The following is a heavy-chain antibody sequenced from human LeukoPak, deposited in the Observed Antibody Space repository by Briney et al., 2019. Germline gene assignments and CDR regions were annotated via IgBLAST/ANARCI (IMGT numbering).Heavy chain of an antibody. CDR3: ARGADYSPFRY. CDR2: IYYSGST. Sequence: PSETLSLTCTVSGGSISSYYWSWIRQPPGKGLEWIGYIYYSGSTNYNPSLKSRVTISVDTSKDQFSLKLSSVTAADTAMYYCARGADYSPFRYWGQGTLVTVSS. D-gene: IGHD4-11*01. V-gene: IGHV4-59*01. J-gene: IGHJ4*02. CDR1: GGSISSYY.